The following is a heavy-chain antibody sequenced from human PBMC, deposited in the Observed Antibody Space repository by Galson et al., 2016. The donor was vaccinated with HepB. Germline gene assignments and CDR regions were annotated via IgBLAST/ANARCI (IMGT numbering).Heavy chain of an antibody. J-gene: IGHJ4*02. V-gene: IGHV3-49*03. D-gene: IGHD3-10*01. CDR3: TRTPLGSGEGGVDY. Sequence: SLRLSCAASGFTFGNYAMSWFRQAPGKGLEWVCFIRSKAYGGTTDYAASVEARFTISRDDSKSIAYLQLNSLKTEDTAVYYCTRTPLGSGEGGVDYWGQGTLVTVSS. CDR2: IRSKAYGGTT. CDR1: GFTFGNYA.